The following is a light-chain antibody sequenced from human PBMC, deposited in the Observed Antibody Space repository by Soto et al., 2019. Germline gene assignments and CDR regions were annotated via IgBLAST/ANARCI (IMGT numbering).Light chain of an antibody. V-gene: IGLV2-14*03. CDR1: SSDIGSYNY. CDR2: DVT. J-gene: IGLJ2*01. Sequence: QSVLTQPASVSGSPGQSITISCSGSSSDIGSYNYVSWYRQHPGKAPKLMIYDVTNRPSGVSDRFSGSKSGDTASLTISGLQADDEADYYCSSYTTTTTLVVFGGGTQLTVL. CDR3: SSYTTTTTLVV.